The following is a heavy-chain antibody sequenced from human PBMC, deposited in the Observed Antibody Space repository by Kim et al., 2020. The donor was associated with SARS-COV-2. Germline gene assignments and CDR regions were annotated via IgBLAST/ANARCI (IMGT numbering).Heavy chain of an antibody. V-gene: IGHV6-1*01. CDR1: GDSVSSNSAA. D-gene: IGHD3-10*01. J-gene: IGHJ6*02. CDR2: TYYRSKWYN. CDR3: ARESAAALLLYYGMDV. Sequence: SQTLSLTCAISGDSVSSNSAAWDWIRQSPSRGLEWLGRTYYRSKWYNDYAVSVKSRLTINPDTSKNQFSLQLNSVTPEDTAVYYCARESAAALLLYYGMDVWGQGTTVTVSS.